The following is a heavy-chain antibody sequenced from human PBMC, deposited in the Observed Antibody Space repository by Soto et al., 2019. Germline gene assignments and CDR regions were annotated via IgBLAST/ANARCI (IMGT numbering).Heavy chain of an antibody. J-gene: IGHJ4*02. Sequence: EVQLVESGGGLVQPGGSLRLSCAASGFTFTAYSMNWVRQAPGKGLEWVSYISSGSGSIYYADSVKGRFTISRDDAKNSLYVQMNSLRDEDTAVYYCARDFWDYWGQGTVVTVSS. V-gene: IGHV3-48*02. D-gene: IGHD3-3*01. CDR1: GFTFTAYS. CDR3: ARDFWDY. CDR2: ISSGSGSI.